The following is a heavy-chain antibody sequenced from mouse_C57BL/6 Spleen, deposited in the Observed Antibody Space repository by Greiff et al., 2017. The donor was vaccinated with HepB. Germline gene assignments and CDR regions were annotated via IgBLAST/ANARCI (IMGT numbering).Heavy chain of an antibody. CDR2: INPSTGGT. Sequence: EVKLMESGPELVKPGASVKISCKASGYSFTGYYMNWVKQSPEKSLEWIGEINPSTGGTTYNQKFKAKATLTVDKSSSTAYMQLKSLTSEDSAVYYCARHYGSSYDAMDYWGQGTSVTVSS. CDR3: ARHYGSSYDAMDY. J-gene: IGHJ4*01. D-gene: IGHD1-1*01. V-gene: IGHV1-42*01. CDR1: GYSFTGYY.